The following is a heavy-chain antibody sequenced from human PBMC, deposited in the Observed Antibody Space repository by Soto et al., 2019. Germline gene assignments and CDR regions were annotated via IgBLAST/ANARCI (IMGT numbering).Heavy chain of an antibody. J-gene: IGHJ3*01. D-gene: IGHD5-18*01. CDR3: ARGPGGYKPGSDFDV. CDR2: IGHGGYT. CDR1: DVSLNNYY. Sequence: VQLQQWGAGLLKPSETLSLTCSVSDVSLNNYYWAWIRQSPGQGLEWIGEIGHGGYTNYAPSHKSRVSISADTSKSQFSLILTSAAAAATGLYFWARGPGGYKPGSDFDVWSQGTTVTVS. V-gene: IGHV4-34*01.